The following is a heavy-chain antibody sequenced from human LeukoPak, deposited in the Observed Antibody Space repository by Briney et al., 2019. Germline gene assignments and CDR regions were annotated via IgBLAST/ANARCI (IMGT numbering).Heavy chain of an antibody. CDR2: IYYSGST. D-gene: IGHD3-22*01. Sequence: PSETLSLTCTVSGGSISSYYWSRIRQPPGKGLEWIGYIYYSGSTNYNPSLKSRVTISVDTSKNQFSLKLSSVTAADTAVYYCARHYYDSSGYYSVDYWGQGTLVTVSS. J-gene: IGHJ4*02. V-gene: IGHV4-59*08. CDR1: GGSISSYY. CDR3: ARHYYDSSGYYSVDY.